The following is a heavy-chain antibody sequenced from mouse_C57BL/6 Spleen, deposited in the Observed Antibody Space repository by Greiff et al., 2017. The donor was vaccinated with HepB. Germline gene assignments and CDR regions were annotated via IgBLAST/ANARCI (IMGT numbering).Heavy chain of an antibody. CDR1: GFTFSSYA. CDR2: ISDGGSYT. CDR3: AREWDGGAMDY. Sequence: EVQRVESGGGLVKPGGSLKLSCAASGFTFSSYAMSWVRQTPEKRLEWVATISDGGSYTYYPDNVKGRFTISRDNAKNNLYLQMSHLKSEDTAMYYCAREWDGGAMDYWGQGTSVTVSS. V-gene: IGHV5-4*01. J-gene: IGHJ4*01. D-gene: IGHD4-1*01.